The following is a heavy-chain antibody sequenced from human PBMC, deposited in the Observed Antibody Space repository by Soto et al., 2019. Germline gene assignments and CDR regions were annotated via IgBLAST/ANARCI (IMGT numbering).Heavy chain of an antibody. CDR1: GYTFTGCY. CDR3: ATESIAPAPSGMDV. Sequence: ASVKVSCKAAGYTFTGCYMHWLRQAPLQGLDWMGWINPNSGGTNYAQKFQGRVTMTRDTSISTAYMELSRLRSDDTAVYYCATESIAPAPSGMDVWGQGTTDNVSS. V-gene: IGHV1-2*02. CDR2: INPNSGGT. J-gene: IGHJ6*02. D-gene: IGHD6-13*01.